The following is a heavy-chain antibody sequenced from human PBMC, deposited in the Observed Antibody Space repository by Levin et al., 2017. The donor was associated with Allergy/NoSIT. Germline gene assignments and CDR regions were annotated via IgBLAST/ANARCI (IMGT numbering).Heavy chain of an antibody. CDR1: GGSISSYY. CDR3: ARSAHVTVIPAAIFAFDP. CDR2: IHYTGYT. D-gene: IGHD2-2*01. J-gene: IGHJ5*02. V-gene: IGHV4-59*08. Sequence: PSQTLSLTCTVSGGSISSYYWSWIRPSPGKRPEWIGYIHYTGYTNYSPSLKSRVTISLDTSKNQFSLKLTSVTAADTAVYSCARSAHVTVIPAAIFAFDPWGQGILVTVSS.